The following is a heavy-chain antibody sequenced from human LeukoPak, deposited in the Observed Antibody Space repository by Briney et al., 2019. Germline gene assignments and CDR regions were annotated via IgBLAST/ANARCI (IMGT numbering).Heavy chain of an antibody. CDR2: ISISSSYI. CDR1: GFTFSSYS. CDR3: AKDCSSTSCFDY. D-gene: IGHD2-2*01. V-gene: IGHV3-21*01. J-gene: IGHJ4*02. Sequence: GGSLRLSCAASGFTFSSYSMNWVRQAPGKGLEWVSSISISSSYIYYADSVKGRFTISRDNAKNSLYLQMNSLRAEDTAVYYCAKDCSSTSCFDYWGQGTLVTVSS.